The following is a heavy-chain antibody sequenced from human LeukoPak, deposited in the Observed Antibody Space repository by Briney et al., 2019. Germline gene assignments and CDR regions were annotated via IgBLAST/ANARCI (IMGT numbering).Heavy chain of an antibody. CDR3: AKAHHYYVTYAFEI. J-gene: IGHJ3*02. Sequence: GGSLRLSCAASEFTFSNYAVSWVRQAPGKGLEWVSAISGSGDSTYYADSVRGRFTISRDNSKNTLYLQMNSLRAEDTAVYHCAKAHHYYVTYAFEIWGQGTMVTVSS. V-gene: IGHV3-23*01. CDR1: EFTFSNYA. CDR2: ISGSGDST. D-gene: IGHD3-10*02.